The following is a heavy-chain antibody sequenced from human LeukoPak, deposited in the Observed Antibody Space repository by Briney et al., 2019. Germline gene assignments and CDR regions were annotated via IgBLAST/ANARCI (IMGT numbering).Heavy chain of an antibody. J-gene: IGHJ4*02. CDR2: ISTSSSRI. D-gene: IGHD1-14*01. Sequence: PGGSLRLSCAASGFIFSDYNMNWVRQAPGKEPEWVSYISTSSSRIFYADSVKGRFTISRDNAKNSLYLQMNSLRVEDTAMYYCTRVPVLTSRPAGLDHWGQGTLVTVSS. V-gene: IGHV3-48*04. CDR3: TRVPVLTSRPAGLDH. CDR1: GFIFSDYN.